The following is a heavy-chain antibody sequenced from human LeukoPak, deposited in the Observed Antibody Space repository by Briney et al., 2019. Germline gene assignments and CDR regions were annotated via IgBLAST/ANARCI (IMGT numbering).Heavy chain of an antibody. CDR1: GFTFTKYW. V-gene: IGHV3-7*01. CDR3: AREAERGDSSSYYGYYFDY. J-gene: IGHJ4*02. CDR2: IKQDGSDK. Sequence: GDSLRLSCAASGFTFTKYWMTWVRQAPGKGLEWVGNIKQDGSDKNYMDSVKGRFTISRDNTKNSVYLQMSSLRAEDTAVYYCAREAERGDSSSYYGYYFDYWGQGALVTVSS. D-gene: IGHD3-22*01.